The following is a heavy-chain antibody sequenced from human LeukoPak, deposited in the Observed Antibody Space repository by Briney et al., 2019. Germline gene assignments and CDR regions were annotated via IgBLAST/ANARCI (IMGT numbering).Heavy chain of an antibody. CDR3: AKGAVAGTHDY. J-gene: IGHJ4*02. D-gene: IGHD6-19*01. Sequence: GGSLRLSCAASGFTFSSYGMPWVRQAPGKGLEWVAVISYDGSNKYYADSVKGRFTISRDNSKNTLYLQMNSLRAEDTAVYYCAKGAVAGTHDYWGQGTLVTVSS. CDR1: GFTFSSYG. V-gene: IGHV3-30*18. CDR2: ISYDGSNK.